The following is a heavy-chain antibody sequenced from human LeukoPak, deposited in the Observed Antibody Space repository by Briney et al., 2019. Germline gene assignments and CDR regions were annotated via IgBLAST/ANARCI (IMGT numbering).Heavy chain of an antibody. V-gene: IGHV3-30*02. D-gene: IGHD6-13*01. CDR1: GFTFSSYG. Sequence: GGSVRLSCSASGFTFSSYGMHWVRQAPGKGLEGVAFIRYGGSNKYYADSVKGRFTISRYNSKITLYLQMNSLRAEDTAVYYCAKDEWVAAAGTALTWYYYGMDVWGQGTTVTVSS. J-gene: IGHJ6*02. CDR2: IRYGGSNK. CDR3: AKDEWVAAAGTALTWYYYGMDV.